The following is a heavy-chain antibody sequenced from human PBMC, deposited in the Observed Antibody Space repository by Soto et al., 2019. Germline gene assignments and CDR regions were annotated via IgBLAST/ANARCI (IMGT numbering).Heavy chain of an antibody. V-gene: IGHV1-3*01. CDR1: GYTFTSYA. CDR3: ARGGSLYWYFDL. J-gene: IGHJ2*01. CDR2: INAGNGNT. Sequence: QVQLVQSGAEVKKPGASVKVSCKASGYTFTSYAMHWVRQAPGQRLEWMGWINAGNGNTKYSQKFKGRVTITRDTSASTAYMEPSSLRSEDTAVYYCARGGSLYWYFDLWGRGTLVTVSS. D-gene: IGHD1-26*01.